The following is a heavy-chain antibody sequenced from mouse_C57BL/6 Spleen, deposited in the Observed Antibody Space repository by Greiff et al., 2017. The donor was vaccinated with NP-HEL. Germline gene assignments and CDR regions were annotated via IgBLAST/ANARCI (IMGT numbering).Heavy chain of an antibody. Sequence: QVQLQQSGAELARPGASVKMSCKASGYTFTSYTMHWVKQRPGQGLEWIGYINPSSGYTKYNQKFKDKATLTADKSSSTAYMQLSSLTSEDSAVYYCASGRGNYFDYWGQGTTLTVSS. CDR2: INPSSGYT. J-gene: IGHJ2*01. CDR3: ASGRGNYFDY. V-gene: IGHV1-4*01. CDR1: GYTFTSYT.